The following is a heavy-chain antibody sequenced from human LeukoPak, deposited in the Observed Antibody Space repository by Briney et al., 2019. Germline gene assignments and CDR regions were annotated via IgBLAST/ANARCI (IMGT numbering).Heavy chain of an antibody. J-gene: IGHJ4*02. V-gene: IGHV5-51*01. CDR3: ARLPTIFGKIDS. CDR1: GYRFTSYW. Sequence: GESLKISCKGSGYRFTSYWIGWVRQMPGKGLEWMGIIFSADSETRYSPSFQGQVTISVDKSISTAYLQWSSPKASDTAMYYCARLPTIFGKIDSWGQGTLVTVSS. CDR2: IFSADSET. D-gene: IGHD3-3*01.